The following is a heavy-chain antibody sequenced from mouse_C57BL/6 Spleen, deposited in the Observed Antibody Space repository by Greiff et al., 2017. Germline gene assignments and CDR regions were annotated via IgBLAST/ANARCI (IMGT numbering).Heavy chain of an antibody. Sequence: VQLQESGPELVKPGASVKISCKASGYAFSSSWMNWVKQRPGKGLEWIGRIYPGDGDTNYNGKFKGKATLTADKSSSTAYMQLSSLTSEDSAVYFCARDGSSPFAYWGQGTLVTVSA. V-gene: IGHV1-82*01. CDR1: GYAFSSSW. CDR2: IYPGDGDT. J-gene: IGHJ3*01. CDR3: ARDGSSPFAY. D-gene: IGHD1-1*01.